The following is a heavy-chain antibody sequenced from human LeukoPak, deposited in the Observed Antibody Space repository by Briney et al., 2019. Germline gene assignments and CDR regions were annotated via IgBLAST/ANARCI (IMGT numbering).Heavy chain of an antibody. CDR2: ISSSGSTI. V-gene: IGHV3-11*01. Sequence: GGSLRLSCAASGFTFSDYYMSWIRQAPGKGLEWVSYISSSGSTIYYADSVKGRFTISRDNSKNTLYLQMNSLRAEDTAVYYCAKWAAYYYDSSGYYFDYWGQGTLVTVSS. D-gene: IGHD3-22*01. J-gene: IGHJ4*02. CDR1: GFTFSDYY. CDR3: AKWAAYYYDSSGYYFDY.